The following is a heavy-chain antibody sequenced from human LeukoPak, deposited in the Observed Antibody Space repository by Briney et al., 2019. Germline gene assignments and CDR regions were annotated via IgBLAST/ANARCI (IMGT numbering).Heavy chain of an antibody. CDR3: AVSIPRSRWFDP. V-gene: IGHV1-58*02. CDR2: IVVGSGNT. CDR1: GFTFTSSA. Sequence: GASVKVSCKASGFTFTSSAMQWVRQARGQRLEWIGWIVVGSGNTNYAQKFQERVTITRDMSTSTAYMELSSLRSEDTAVYYCAVSIPRSRWFDPWGQGTLVTVSS. D-gene: IGHD6-6*01. J-gene: IGHJ5*02.